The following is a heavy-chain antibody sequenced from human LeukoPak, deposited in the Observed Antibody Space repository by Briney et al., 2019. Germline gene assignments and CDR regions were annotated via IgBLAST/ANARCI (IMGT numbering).Heavy chain of an antibody. CDR1: GGSISSSNW. CDR3: ARAPLYNWKPYFDY. D-gene: IGHD1-1*01. Sequence: PSGTLSLTCAVSGGSISSSNWWSWVRQPPGKGLEWIGEIYHSGSTNYNPSLKSRVTISVDTSKNQFSLKLSSVTATDTAVYYCARAPLYNWKPYFDYWGQGTLVTVSS. CDR2: IYHSGST. V-gene: IGHV4-4*02. J-gene: IGHJ4*02.